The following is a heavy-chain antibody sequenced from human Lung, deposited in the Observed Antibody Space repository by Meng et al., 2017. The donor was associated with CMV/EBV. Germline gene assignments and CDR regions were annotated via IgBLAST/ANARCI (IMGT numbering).Heavy chain of an antibody. Sequence: SETLSLXXTVSGGSISSYYWSWIRQPPGKGLEWIGYIYYSGSTNYNPSLKSRVTISVDTSKNQFSLKLSSVTAADTAVYYCARVDGTYYDFWSGSVGSWFDPWGQGXLVTVSS. CDR3: ARVDGTYYDFWSGSVGSWFDP. CDR2: IYYSGST. D-gene: IGHD3-3*01. V-gene: IGHV4-59*01. CDR1: GGSISSYY. J-gene: IGHJ5*02.